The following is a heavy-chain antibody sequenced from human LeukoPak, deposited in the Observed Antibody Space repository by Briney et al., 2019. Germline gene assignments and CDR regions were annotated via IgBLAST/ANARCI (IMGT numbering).Heavy chain of an antibody. CDR1: AFTFSSYG. Sequence: PGRSLRLSCTASAFTFSSYGMHWVRQAPGKGLEWVAFIRYDGSNKYYADSVKGRFTISRDNSKNTLYLQMNSLRAEDTAVYYCAKDRTGGIAARPGLLDYWGQGTLVTVSS. D-gene: IGHD6-6*01. J-gene: IGHJ4*02. CDR2: IRYDGSNK. V-gene: IGHV3-30*02. CDR3: AKDRTGGIAARPGLLDY.